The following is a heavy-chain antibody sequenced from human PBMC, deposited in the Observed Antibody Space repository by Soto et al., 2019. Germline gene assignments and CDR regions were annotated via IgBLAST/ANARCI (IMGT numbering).Heavy chain of an antibody. CDR2: INHSGST. CDR3: ARGRNYYGSGRLGYYYYMDV. J-gene: IGHJ6*03. CDR1: GGSFSGYY. D-gene: IGHD3-10*01. V-gene: IGHV4-34*01. Sequence: PSETLSLTCAVYGGSFSGYYWSWIRQPPGKGLEWIGEINHSGSTNYNPSLKSRVTISVDTSKNQLSLKLSSVTAADTAVYYCARGRNYYGSGRLGYYYYMDVWRKGTTVTVSS.